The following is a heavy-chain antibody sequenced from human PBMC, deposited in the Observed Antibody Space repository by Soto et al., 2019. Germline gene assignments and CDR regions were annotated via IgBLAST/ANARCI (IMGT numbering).Heavy chain of an antibody. CDR1: GGSFSGYY. D-gene: IGHD5-12*01. CDR3: ARDPGDGYNNCPTVFHY. Sequence: KTSETLSLTCAVYGGSFSGYYWSWIRQPPGKGLEWIGEINHSGSTNYNPSLKSRVTISVDKSKNKFSLKLSSVTAADTAVYYCARDPGDGYNNCPTVFHYWGQGNMAAVYS. CDR2: INHSGST. J-gene: IGHJ4*02. V-gene: IGHV4-34*01.